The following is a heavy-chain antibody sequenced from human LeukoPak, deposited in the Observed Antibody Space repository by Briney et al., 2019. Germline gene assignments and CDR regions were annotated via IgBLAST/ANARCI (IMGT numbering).Heavy chain of an antibody. CDR3: AAAARLANWATLSFDY. Sequence: SETLSLTCTVSGGSISSYYWSWIRQPPGKGLEWIGYIYYSGSTNYNPSLKSRVTISVDTSKNQFSLKLSSVTAADTAVYYCAAAARLANWATLSFDYWGQGTLVTVSS. J-gene: IGHJ4*02. D-gene: IGHD7-27*01. CDR2: IYYSGST. CDR1: GGSISSYY. V-gene: IGHV4-59*01.